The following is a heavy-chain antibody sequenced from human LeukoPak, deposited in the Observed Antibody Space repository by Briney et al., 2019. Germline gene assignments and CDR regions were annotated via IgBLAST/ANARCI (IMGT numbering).Heavy chain of an antibody. V-gene: IGHV3-23*01. CDR3: AKDPVPSFNRIVGATPARYYFDY. D-gene: IGHD1-26*01. CDR1: GFTFSSYA. CDR2: ISGSGGST. Sequence: GGSLRLSCAASGFTFSSYAMSWVRQAPGKGLEWVSAISGSGGSTYYADSVKGRFTISRDNSKNTLYLQMNSLRAEDTAVYYCAKDPVPSFNRIVGATPARYYFDYWGQGTLVTVSS. J-gene: IGHJ4*02.